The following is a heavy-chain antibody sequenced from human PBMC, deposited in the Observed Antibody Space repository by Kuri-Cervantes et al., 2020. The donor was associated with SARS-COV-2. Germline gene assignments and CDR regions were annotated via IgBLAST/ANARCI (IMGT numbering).Heavy chain of an antibody. CDR1: GFTFSSYE. D-gene: IGHD4-17*01. CDR2: ISSSGSTI. Sequence: GGSLRLSCAASGFTFSSYEMNWVRQAPGKGLEWVSYISSSGSTIYYADSVKGRFTISRDNAKNSLYLQMNSLRAEDTAVYYCARLTTVTPPSSYWYFDLWGRGTLVTVSS. V-gene: IGHV3-48*03. J-gene: IGHJ2*01. CDR3: ARLTTVTPPSSYWYFDL.